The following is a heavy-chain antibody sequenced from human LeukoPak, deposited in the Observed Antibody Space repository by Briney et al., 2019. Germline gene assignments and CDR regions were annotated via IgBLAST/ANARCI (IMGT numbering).Heavy chain of an antibody. D-gene: IGHD6-13*01. CDR1: GGSISTYY. J-gene: IGHJ4*02. V-gene: IGHV4-4*07. CDR3: ARDGDYSSSWYWVFDY. Sequence: SETLSLTCTVSGGSISTYYWSWIRQPAGKGLEWIGRIYTSGSTNYNPSLKSRVTMSVDTSKNQFSLKLSSVTAADTAVYYCARDGDYSSSWYWVFDYWGQGTLVTVSS. CDR2: IYTSGST.